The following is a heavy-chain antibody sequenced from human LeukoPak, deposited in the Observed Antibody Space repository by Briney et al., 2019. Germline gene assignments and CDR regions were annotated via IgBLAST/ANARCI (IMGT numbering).Heavy chain of an antibody. CDR1: GGSISSYY. D-gene: IGHD1-26*01. J-gene: IGHJ4*02. V-gene: IGHV4-4*07. Sequence: PSETLTLTCTVSGGSISSYYWSWIRQSAGKGLEWIGRIYTSGSTNYNPSLKSRVTISVDTSKNQFSLKLSSVTAADTAVYYCARHFKVGDFDYWGQGTLVTVSS. CDR3: ARHFKVGDFDY. CDR2: IYTSGST.